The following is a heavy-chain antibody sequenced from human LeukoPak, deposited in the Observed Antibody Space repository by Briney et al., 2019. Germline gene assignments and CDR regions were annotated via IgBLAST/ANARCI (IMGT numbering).Heavy chain of an antibody. CDR3: ARAVVVTAIGAAGYYYGMDV. CDR1: GFTFSSYS. J-gene: IGHJ6*02. Sequence: PGGSLRLSCAASGFTFSSYSMNWVRQAPGKGLEWVSSINSSSSYIYYADSVKGRFTISRDNAKNSLYLQMNSLRAEDTAVYYCARAVVVTAIGAAGYYYGMDVWGQGTTVTVSS. D-gene: IGHD2-21*02. CDR2: INSSSSYI. V-gene: IGHV3-21*01.